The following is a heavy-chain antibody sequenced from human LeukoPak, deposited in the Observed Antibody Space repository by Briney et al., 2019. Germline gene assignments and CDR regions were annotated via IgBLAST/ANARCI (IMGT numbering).Heavy chain of an antibody. CDR2: IYYSGST. CDR1: GGSISSGGYY. Sequence: PSETLSLTCTVSGGSISSGGYYWSWIRQHPGKGLEWIGYIYYSGSTYYNPSLKSRVTISVDTSKNQFSLKLNSVTAADTAVYYCARVESLSSGSYYLDYWGQGTLVTVSS. J-gene: IGHJ4*02. CDR3: ARVESLSSGSYYLDY. D-gene: IGHD6-19*01. V-gene: IGHV4-31*03.